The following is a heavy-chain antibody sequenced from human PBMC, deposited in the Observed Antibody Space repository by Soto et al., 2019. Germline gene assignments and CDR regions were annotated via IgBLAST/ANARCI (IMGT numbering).Heavy chain of an antibody. CDR2: IYHSGST. Sequence: QVQLQESGPRLVKPSGTLSLTCDVSGGSISSSNWWSWVRQSPGKGLVWIGEIYHSGSTNYNPSLKVRVPISVDRSKTQFSLKLRSVTAADTAVYYCASASGYYEEYLHHWGQGTLVTVSS. D-gene: IGHD3-22*01. V-gene: IGHV4-4*02. CDR1: GGSISSSNW. J-gene: IGHJ1*01. CDR3: ASASGYYEEYLHH.